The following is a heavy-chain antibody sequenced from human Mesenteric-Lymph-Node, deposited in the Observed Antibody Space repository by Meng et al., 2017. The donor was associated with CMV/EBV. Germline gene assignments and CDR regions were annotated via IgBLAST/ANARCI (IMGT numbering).Heavy chain of an antibody. D-gene: IGHD2-21*01. Sequence: SWIRQPPGKGLEWIGEINHSGSTNYNPSLKSRVTISVDTSKNQFSLKLSSVTAADTAVYYCARVYRQHIVVVIAKRGPSTDHIYYFDYWGQGTLVTVSS. CDR2: INHSGST. V-gene: IGHV4-34*01. J-gene: IGHJ4*02. CDR3: ARVYRQHIVVVIAKRGPSTDHIYYFDY.